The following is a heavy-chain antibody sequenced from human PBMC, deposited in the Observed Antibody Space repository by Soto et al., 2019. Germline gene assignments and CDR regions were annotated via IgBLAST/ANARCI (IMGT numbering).Heavy chain of an antibody. CDR2: ISYDGSDK. J-gene: IGHJ4*02. CDR3: AKDRGYEILDS. D-gene: IGHD5-12*01. CDR1: GFTFSNYG. Sequence: PGGSLRLSCAASGFTFSNYGLHWVRQAPGKGLEWVAVISYDGSDKYYEDSVKGRFTISRDTSKNTLYLQMNSLRTEDTAVYYCAKDRGYEILDSWGQGTQVTVSS. V-gene: IGHV3-30*18.